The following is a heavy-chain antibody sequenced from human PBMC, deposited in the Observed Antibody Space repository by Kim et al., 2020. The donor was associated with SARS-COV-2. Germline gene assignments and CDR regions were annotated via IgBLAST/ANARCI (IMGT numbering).Heavy chain of an antibody. CDR3: ARDSALFKDYYGSGSRDGFDI. CDR1: GYTFTNYG. CDR2: ISGYDGYI. V-gene: IGHV1-18*04. Sequence: ASVKVSCKASGYTFTNYGFSWVRQAPGQGLEWMGWISGYDGYIKYAQKFQGIFTMTTDTFTSTAYMELRSLRSDDTAVYYCARDSALFKDYYGSGSRDGFDIWGQGTKVTVSS. D-gene: IGHD3-10*01. J-gene: IGHJ3*02.